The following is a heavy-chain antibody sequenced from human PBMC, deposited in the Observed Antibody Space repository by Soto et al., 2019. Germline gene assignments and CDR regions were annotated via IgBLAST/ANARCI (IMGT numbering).Heavy chain of an antibody. CDR3: ARERRELVLLGYYYYGMDV. D-gene: IGHD6-13*01. CDR2: IYYSGST. Sequence: SETLSLTCTVSGGSISSYYWSWIRQPPGKGLEWIGYIYYSGSTNYNPSLKSRVTISVDTSKNQFSLKLSSVTAADTAVYYCARERRELVLLGYYYYGMDVWGQGPTVTVYS. V-gene: IGHV4-59*01. J-gene: IGHJ6*02. CDR1: GGSISSYY.